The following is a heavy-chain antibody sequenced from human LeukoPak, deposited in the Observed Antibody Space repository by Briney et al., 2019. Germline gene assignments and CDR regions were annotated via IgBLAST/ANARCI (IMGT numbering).Heavy chain of an antibody. CDR2: IYTSGST. D-gene: IGHD3/OR15-3a*01. V-gene: IGHV4-61*02. CDR1: GGSISSGSYY. CDR3: ASMILWDPYYYMDV. Sequence: TSQTLSLTCPVSGGSISSGSYYWSWIRQPPGKGLEWIGRIYTSGSTNYNPSLKSRVTISVDTSKNQFSLKLSSVTAADTAVYYCASMILWDPYYYMDVWGKGTTVTVSS. J-gene: IGHJ6*03.